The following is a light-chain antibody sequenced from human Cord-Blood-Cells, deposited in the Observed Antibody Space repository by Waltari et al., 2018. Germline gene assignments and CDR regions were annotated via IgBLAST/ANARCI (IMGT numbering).Light chain of an antibody. CDR3: QQRSNWPPLT. CDR1: QSVSSY. V-gene: IGKV3-11*01. Sequence: IVLTQSPATLSFSPGAGATLPCRASQSVSSYLAWYQQKPGQAPRLLIYDASNRATGIPARFSGSGSGTDFTLTISSLEPEDFAVYYCQQRSNWPPLTFGGGTKVEIK. CDR2: DAS. J-gene: IGKJ4*01.